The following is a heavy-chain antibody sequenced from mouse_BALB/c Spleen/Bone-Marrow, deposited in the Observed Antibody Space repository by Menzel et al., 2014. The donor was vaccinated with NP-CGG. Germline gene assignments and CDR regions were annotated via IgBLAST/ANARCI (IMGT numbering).Heavy chain of an antibody. J-gene: IGHJ2*01. V-gene: IGHV1-9*01. CDR2: ILPGSGST. CDR1: GYTFSSYW. Sequence: QVQLQQSGAELMKPGASVKISCKATGYTFSSYWIEWVKQGPGHGLEWIGEILPGSGSTNYNEKFKGKATFTADTSSNTAYMQLSSLTSEGSAVYYCARDTTVGYWGQGTTLTVSS. D-gene: IGHD1-1*01. CDR3: ARDTTVGY.